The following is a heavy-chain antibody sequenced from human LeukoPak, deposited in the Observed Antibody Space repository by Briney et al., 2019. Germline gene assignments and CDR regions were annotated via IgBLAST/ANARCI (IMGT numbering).Heavy chain of an antibody. J-gene: IGHJ3*02. V-gene: IGHV4-59*01. Sequence: SETLSLTCTVSGGSISSYYWSWIRQPPGKGLEWIGYIYYSGSTSYNPSLKSRVTISVDTSKNQFSLKLSSVTAADTAVYYCAREGARWEPSFSAFDIWGQGTMITVSS. CDR1: GGSISSYY. CDR2: IYYSGST. D-gene: IGHD1-26*01. CDR3: AREGARWEPSFSAFDI.